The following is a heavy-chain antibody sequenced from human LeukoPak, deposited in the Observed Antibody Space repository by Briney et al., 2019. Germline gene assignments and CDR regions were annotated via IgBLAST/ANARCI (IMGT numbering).Heavy chain of an antibody. Sequence: SETLSLTCTVSGGSISSSNYYWGWIRQPPGKGLEWIGSIFLSGSTYYNPSLKSRVTISVDTSKNQFSLKLSSVTAADTAVYYCARLDGYCSGGSCYSVSFVDPWGQGTLVTVSS. CDR2: IFLSGST. D-gene: IGHD2-15*01. CDR1: GGSISSSNYY. V-gene: IGHV4-39*01. J-gene: IGHJ5*02. CDR3: ARLDGYCSGGSCYSVSFVDP.